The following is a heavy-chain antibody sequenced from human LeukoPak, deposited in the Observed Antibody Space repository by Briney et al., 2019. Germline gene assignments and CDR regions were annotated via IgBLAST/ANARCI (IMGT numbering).Heavy chain of an antibody. D-gene: IGHD2-8*01. CDR1: GGSISSYY. CDR3: ARYCTNGVCYTD. J-gene: IGHJ4*02. CDR2: IYTSGST. Sequence: SETLSLTXTVSGGSISSYYWSWIRQPAGKGLEWIGRIYTSGSTNYNPSLKSRVTMSVDTSKNQFSLKLSSVTAADTAVYYCARYCTNGVCYTDWGQGTLVTVSS. V-gene: IGHV4-4*07.